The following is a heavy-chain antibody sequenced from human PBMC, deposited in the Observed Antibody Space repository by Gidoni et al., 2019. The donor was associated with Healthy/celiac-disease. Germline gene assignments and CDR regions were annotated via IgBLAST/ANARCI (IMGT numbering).Heavy chain of an antibody. Sequence: QVQLVESGGDVVKPGRSRRLTCAASGFTFSSSGMTWDRQSPGKVLGWVAVISYDGSNIYFADAVKCRFTISRDNSMNTLYLQMNCLRADDTAVYDCAKYSCGRWIPGAFDIWGQGTMVTVSS. J-gene: IGHJ3*02. CDR1: GFTFSSSG. D-gene: IGHD1-1*01. V-gene: IGHV3-30*18. CDR3: AKYSCGRWIPGAFDI. CDR2: ISYDGSNI.